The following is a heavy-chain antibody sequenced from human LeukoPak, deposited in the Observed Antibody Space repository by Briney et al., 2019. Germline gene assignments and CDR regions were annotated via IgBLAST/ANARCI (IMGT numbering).Heavy chain of an antibody. V-gene: IGHV1-18*01. CDR1: GYTFTSYG. CDR2: ISAYNGNT. J-gene: IGHJ3*02. CDR3: ARIKGGITMIVVPYASDI. D-gene: IGHD3-22*01. Sequence: GASVKVSCKASGYTFTSYGISWVRQAPGQGLEWMGWISAYNGNTNYAQKLQGRVTMTTDTSTSTAYMELRSLRSDDTAVYYCARIKGGITMIVVPYASDIWGQGTMVTVSS.